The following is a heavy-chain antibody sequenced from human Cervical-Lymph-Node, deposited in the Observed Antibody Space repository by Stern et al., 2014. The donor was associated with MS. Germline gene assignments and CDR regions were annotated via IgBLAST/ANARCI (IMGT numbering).Heavy chain of an antibody. CDR2: INPSDGST. D-gene: IGHD7-27*01. Sequence: VQLVESGAEVKKPGASVKVSCKASGYDFTNYYIQGVRQAPGQGLEWMGMINPSDGSTDYAQRFQGRVTMTRDTSTSTGYMELSSLRSDDTAVYYCARWGLHKPLDYWGQGTLVTVSS. J-gene: IGHJ4*02. CDR1: GYDFTNYY. V-gene: IGHV1-46*03. CDR3: ARWGLHKPLDY.